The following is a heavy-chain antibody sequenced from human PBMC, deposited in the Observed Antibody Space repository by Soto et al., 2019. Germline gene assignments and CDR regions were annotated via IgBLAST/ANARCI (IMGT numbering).Heavy chain of an antibody. D-gene: IGHD3-10*01. J-gene: IGHJ4*02. CDR1: GFTFSTYA. CDR3: AKVHGSGTYYNFPDY. Sequence: EVHLLESGGGLVQPGGSLRLSCAASGFTFSTYAMSWVRQAPGKGLEWVSTISDSGSSTYYAASVKGRFSISRDNSKNTRYLLMNSLSAEDTALYYCAKVHGSGTYYNFPDYWGQGTLVTLSS. V-gene: IGHV3-23*01. CDR2: ISDSGSST.